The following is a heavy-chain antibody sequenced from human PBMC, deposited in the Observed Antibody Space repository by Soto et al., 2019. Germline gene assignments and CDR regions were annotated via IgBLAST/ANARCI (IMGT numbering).Heavy chain of an antibody. D-gene: IGHD6-19*01. V-gene: IGHV3-9*01. CDR2: MSWNSGTI. CDR3: AKDIRRGFSSAWGD. CDR1: GFTFDDYA. Sequence: EVQLVESGGGLVQPGRSLRLSCAASGFTFDDYAMHWVRQAPGKGLEWVSGMSWNSGTIAYADSVKGRFTVSRDNAKNALCLQMNSLRADDTAVYYCAKDIRRGFSSAWGDWGQGALVTVSS. J-gene: IGHJ4*02.